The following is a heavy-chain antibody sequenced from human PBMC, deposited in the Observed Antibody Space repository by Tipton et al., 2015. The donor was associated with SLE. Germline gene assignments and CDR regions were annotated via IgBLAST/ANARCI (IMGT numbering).Heavy chain of an antibody. D-gene: IGHD1-14*01. Sequence: GLVKPSETLSLSCDVSGFSISSGYYWGWIRQPPGKGLEWIGSIYQSGNTYYTPSLKSRVTTSVDTSKNHFSLSLYSVTVEDTAVYYCARQGTGFGSGRDDYWGQGILVTVSS. CDR3: ARQGTGFGSGRDDY. J-gene: IGHJ4*02. CDR2: IYQSGNT. CDR1: GFSISSGYY. V-gene: IGHV4-38-2*01.